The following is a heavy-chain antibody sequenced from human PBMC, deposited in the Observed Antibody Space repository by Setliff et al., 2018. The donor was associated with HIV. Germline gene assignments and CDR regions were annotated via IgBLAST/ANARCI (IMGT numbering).Heavy chain of an antibody. Sequence: ASVKVSCKASGYSFTDYYIHWVRQAPGQGLEWMGWINPKSDGTNNAQKFQGWITMTRDTSISTAYMELSRLRSDDTAVYYCARGMDYCDSGYYQYYFDYWGQGTLVTVSS. CDR2: INPKSDGT. CDR3: ARGMDYCDSGYYQYYFDY. J-gene: IGHJ4*02. D-gene: IGHD3-22*01. CDR1: GYSFTDYY. V-gene: IGHV1-2*04.